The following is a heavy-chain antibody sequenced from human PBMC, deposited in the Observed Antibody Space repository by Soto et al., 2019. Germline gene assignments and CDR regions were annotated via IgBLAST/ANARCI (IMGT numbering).Heavy chain of an antibody. Sequence: QVQLQESGPGLVKPSETLSLTCTVSGGSISSYYWSWIRQSPGKGLEWIGYIHYSGSTKSNHSLKSRVTISVDTSRHQVSLKLSSVTAADSAVYFCARARYQLLHPYYYGMDVWGQGTTVTVSS. CDR1: GGSISSYY. J-gene: IGHJ6*02. CDR3: ARARYQLLHPYYYGMDV. V-gene: IGHV4-59*01. CDR2: IHYSGST. D-gene: IGHD2-2*01.